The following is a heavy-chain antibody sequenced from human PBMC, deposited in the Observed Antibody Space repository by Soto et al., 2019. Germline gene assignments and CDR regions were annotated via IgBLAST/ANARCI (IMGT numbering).Heavy chain of an antibody. CDR1: VGTFSSYA. Sequence: QVQLVQSGAEVQKPGSSVKVSCKASVGTFSSYAISWVRQAPGQGLEWMGGIIPIFGTANYAHKFQGRVTITADESTSTAYMELRSLRAEDTAVYYCARSQVVTAEISWVSDYWGQGPLVTVSS. V-gene: IGHV1-69*01. CDR2: IIPIFGTA. J-gene: IGHJ4*02. D-gene: IGHD2-21*02. CDR3: ARSQVVTAEISWVSDY.